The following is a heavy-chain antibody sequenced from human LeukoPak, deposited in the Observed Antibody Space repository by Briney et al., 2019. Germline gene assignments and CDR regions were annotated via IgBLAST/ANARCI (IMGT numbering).Heavy chain of an antibody. D-gene: IGHD2-2*01. Sequence: SETLSLTCAVYGGSFSGYYWSWIRQPPGKGLEWIGEINHSGSTNYNPSLKSRVTISVDTSKNQFSLKLSSVTAADTAVYYCAIQYQLLPSYYYYMDVWGKGTTVTISS. V-gene: IGHV4-34*01. J-gene: IGHJ6*03. CDR1: GGSFSGYY. CDR2: INHSGST. CDR3: AIQYQLLPSYYYYMDV.